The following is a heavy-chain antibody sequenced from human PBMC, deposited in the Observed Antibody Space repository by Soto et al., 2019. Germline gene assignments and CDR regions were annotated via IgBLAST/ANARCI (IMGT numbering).Heavy chain of an antibody. D-gene: IGHD3-16*01. CDR2: VYFSGST. Sequence: SETLSLTCSVSGDSVSSGDYYWSWIRQPPGKGLEWIGHVYFSGSTNYIPTLKSRLTMSVDTAKNQFSLKLNSVTAADTAVYYCARIPLATDMIYWTDPWGQGTQVTVSS. J-gene: IGHJ5*02. CDR3: ARIPLATDMIYWTDP. V-gene: IGHV4-61*08. CDR1: GDSVSSGDYY.